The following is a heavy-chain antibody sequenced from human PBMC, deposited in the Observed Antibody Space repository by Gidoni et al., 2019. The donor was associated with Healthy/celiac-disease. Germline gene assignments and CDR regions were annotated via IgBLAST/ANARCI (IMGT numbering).Heavy chain of an antibody. V-gene: IGHV3-21*01. CDR2: ISSSSSYI. J-gene: IGHJ4*02. D-gene: IGHD3-22*01. Sequence: EVQLVESGGGLVKPGGSLRLSCAASGFTFSSYSMNWVRQATGKGLEWVSSISSSSSYIYYADSVKGRFTISRDNAKNSLYLQMNSLRAEDTAVYYCAREAPKSYYDSSGYYPYYFDYWGQGTLVTVSS. CDR1: GFTFSSYS. CDR3: AREAPKSYYDSSGYYPYYFDY.